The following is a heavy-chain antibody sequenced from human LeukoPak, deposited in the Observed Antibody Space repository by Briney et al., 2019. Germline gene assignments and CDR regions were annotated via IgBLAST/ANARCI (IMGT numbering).Heavy chain of an antibody. D-gene: IGHD6-13*01. CDR1: GFTFSDYY. Sequence: PGGSLRISCAASGFTFSDYYMSWIRQAPGKGLEWLSYISRGGSTTYYVDSVKGRFTISRDNAKNSLYLQMNSLRAEDTAVYHCVRGVSISSSWYNDIWGQGTMVIVSS. J-gene: IGHJ3*02. CDR2: ISRGGSTT. CDR3: VRGVSISSSWYNDI. V-gene: IGHV3-11*01.